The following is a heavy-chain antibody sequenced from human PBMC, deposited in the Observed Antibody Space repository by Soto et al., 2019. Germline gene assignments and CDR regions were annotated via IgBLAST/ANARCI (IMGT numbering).Heavy chain of an antibody. CDR2: IYYSGST. Sequence: SETLSLTCAVYGGSFSGYYWSWIRQPPGKGLEWIGYIYYSGSTYYNPSLKSRVTISVDTSKNQFSLKLSSVTAADTAVYYCAREGGSGNNYYYYYYLDVWGKGTTVTVSS. D-gene: IGHD3-10*01. CDR1: GGSFSGYY. CDR3: AREGGSGNNYYYYYYLDV. J-gene: IGHJ6*03. V-gene: IGHV4-34*09.